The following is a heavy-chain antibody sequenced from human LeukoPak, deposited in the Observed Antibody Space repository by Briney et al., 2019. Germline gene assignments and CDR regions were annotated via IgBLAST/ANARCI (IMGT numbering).Heavy chain of an antibody. Sequence: SETLSLTCAVYGGSLSGYYWSWIRQPPGKGLEWIGEINHSGSTNYNPSLKSRVTISVDTSKNQFSLKLSSVTAADTAVYYCARLTSWRPVDYWGQGTLVTVSS. D-gene: IGHD2-2*01. CDR3: ARLTSWRPVDY. CDR2: INHSGST. CDR1: GGSLSGYY. J-gene: IGHJ4*02. V-gene: IGHV4-34*01.